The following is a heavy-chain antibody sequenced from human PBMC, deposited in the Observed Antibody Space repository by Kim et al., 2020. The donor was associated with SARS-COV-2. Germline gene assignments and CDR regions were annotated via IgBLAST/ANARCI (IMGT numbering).Heavy chain of an antibody. D-gene: IGHD6-19*01. J-gene: IGHJ4*02. CDR1: GFTFSRRA. CDR2: VNNNNNP. V-gene: IGHV3-23*05. CDR3: AKDHPSSGWPTFDS. Sequence: GGSLRLSCAASGFTFSRRAMSWVRQVPAKGLEWIASVNNNNNPYYADSVKGRFTVSRDITKDTLYLQMNSLRADDTALYYCAKDHPSSGWPTFDSWGQGPLVAVSS.